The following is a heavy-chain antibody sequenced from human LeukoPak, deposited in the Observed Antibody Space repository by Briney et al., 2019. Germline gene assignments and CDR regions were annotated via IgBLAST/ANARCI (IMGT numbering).Heavy chain of an antibody. V-gene: IGHV4-59*01. CDR3: AGDTSSGIDY. J-gene: IGHJ4*02. Sequence: SETLSLTCTVSGGSISSYYWSWIRQPPGKGLEWIGYIYYSGSTNYNPSLKSRVTISVDTSKNQFSLKLSSVTAADTAVYYCAGDTSSGIDYWGQGTLVTVSS. D-gene: IGHD6-19*01. CDR1: GGSISSYY. CDR2: IYYSGST.